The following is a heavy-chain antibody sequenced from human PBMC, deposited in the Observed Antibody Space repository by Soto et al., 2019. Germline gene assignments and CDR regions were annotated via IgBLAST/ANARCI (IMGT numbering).Heavy chain of an antibody. V-gene: IGHV4-59*08. CDR3: ASARPPSSGWYY. D-gene: IGHD6-19*01. Sequence: KPSETLSLTCTVSGGSINSYYWNWIRQPPGKGLEWIGYIYYSGSTNYNPSLKSRVTISVDSSKNQFSLNLKSLTAADTAVYYCASARPPSSGWYYWGQGTLVTVS. J-gene: IGHJ4*02. CDR2: IYYSGST. CDR1: GGSINSYY.